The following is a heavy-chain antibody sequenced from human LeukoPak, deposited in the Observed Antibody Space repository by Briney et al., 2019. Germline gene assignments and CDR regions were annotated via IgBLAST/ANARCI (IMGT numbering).Heavy chain of an antibody. Sequence: PSQTLSLTCTVSGGSISSGGYYWSWIRQHPGKGLEWIGYIYYSGSTYYNPSLKSRVTISVDTSKNQFSLKLSSVTAADTAVYYCARRGGDGSGWYFDSWGQGTLVTVSS. D-gene: IGHD6-19*01. CDR3: ARRGGDGSGWYFDS. V-gene: IGHV4-31*03. J-gene: IGHJ4*02. CDR1: GGSISSGGYY. CDR2: IYYSGST.